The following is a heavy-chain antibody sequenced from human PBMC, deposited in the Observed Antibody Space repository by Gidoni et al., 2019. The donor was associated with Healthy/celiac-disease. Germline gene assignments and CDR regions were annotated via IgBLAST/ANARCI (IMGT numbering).Heavy chain of an antibody. J-gene: IGHJ4*02. Sequence: QVQLVESGGGVVQPGRSLRLSCAASGFTFSSYGMHWVRQAPGKGLEWVAVISYDGSNKYYADSVKCRFTISRDNSKNTLYLQMNSLRAEDTAVYYCTKGNGIVGATILNFDYWGQGTLVTVSS. CDR1: GFTFSSYG. V-gene: IGHV3-30*18. CDR2: ISYDGSNK. CDR3: TKGNGIVGATILNFDY. D-gene: IGHD1-26*01.